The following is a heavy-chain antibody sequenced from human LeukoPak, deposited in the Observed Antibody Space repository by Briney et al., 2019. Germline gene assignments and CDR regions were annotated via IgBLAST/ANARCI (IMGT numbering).Heavy chain of an antibody. CDR1: GGTFSSYA. D-gene: IGHD3-22*01. V-gene: IGHV1-69*04. J-gene: IGHJ4*02. Sequence: SVKVSCKASGGTFSSYAISWVRQAPGQGLEWMGRIIPILGIANYAQKFQGRVTITADKSTSTAYTELSSLRSEDTAVYYCARGAYDSSGYYRGYYFDYWGQGTLVTVSS. CDR2: IIPILGIA. CDR3: ARGAYDSSGYYRGYYFDY.